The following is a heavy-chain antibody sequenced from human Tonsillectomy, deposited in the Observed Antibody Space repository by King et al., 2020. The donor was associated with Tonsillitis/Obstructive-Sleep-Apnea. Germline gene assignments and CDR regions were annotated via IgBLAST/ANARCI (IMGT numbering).Heavy chain of an antibody. Sequence: QLQESGPGLVKPSETLSLTCTVSGGSISSYYWSWLRPPSGKGLEWIGYMYYSGSANYNPSLKSRVTMSVDTSKNQFSLKLTSVTAADTAVYYCARSETGVEGLLDYWGQGTLVTVSS. CDR1: GGSISSYY. CDR2: MYYSGSA. V-gene: IGHV4-59*01. J-gene: IGHJ4*02. CDR3: ARSETGVEGLLDY. D-gene: IGHD3-10*01.